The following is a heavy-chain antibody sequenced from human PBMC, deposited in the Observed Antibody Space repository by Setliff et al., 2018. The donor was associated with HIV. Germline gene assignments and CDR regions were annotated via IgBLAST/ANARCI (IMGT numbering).Heavy chain of an antibody. CDR1: GGTFSNYA. CDR2: IIPIFGTA. D-gene: IGHD1-26*01. Sequence: GASVKVSCKASGGTFSNYAINWVRQAPGQGLEWMGGIIPIFGTANHAQKPQGRVTITADEFTSTAYLELSSLTSEDTAVYYCATGLDRSTINAGFDIWGQGTMVTVSS. CDR3: ATGLDRSTINAGFDI. V-gene: IGHV1-69*13. J-gene: IGHJ3*02.